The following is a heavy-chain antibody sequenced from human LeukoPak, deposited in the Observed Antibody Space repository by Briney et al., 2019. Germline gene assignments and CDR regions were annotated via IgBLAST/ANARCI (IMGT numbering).Heavy chain of an antibody. D-gene: IGHD5-12*01. CDR2: IDPSDSYT. CDR3: ATSDIVGTSFGD. V-gene: IGHV5-10-1*01. J-gene: IGHJ4*02. Sequence: GESLKISCKGSGYSFTSYWISWVRQMPGKGLEWMGRIDPSDSYTNYSPSFQGDVTISADKSISTAYLQWSSLKASDTAMYYCATSDIVGTSFGDWGQGTLVTVSS. CDR1: GYSFTSYW.